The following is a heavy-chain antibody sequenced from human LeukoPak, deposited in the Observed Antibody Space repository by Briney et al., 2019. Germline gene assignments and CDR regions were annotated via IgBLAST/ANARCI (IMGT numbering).Heavy chain of an antibody. CDR2: INPNSGGT. V-gene: IGHV1-2*02. J-gene: IGHJ5*02. D-gene: IGHD3-3*01. Sequence: ASVKVSCKASGYTFTGYYMHWVRQAPGQGLEWMGWINPNSGGTNYAQKFQGRVTMTRDTSISTAYMELSRLRSDDTAVYYCARYRDLEWLLYNWFDPWGQGTLVTVSS. CDR1: GYTFTGYY. CDR3: ARYRDLEWLLYNWFDP.